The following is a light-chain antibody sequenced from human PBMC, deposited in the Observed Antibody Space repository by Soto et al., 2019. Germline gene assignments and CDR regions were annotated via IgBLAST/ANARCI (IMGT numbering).Light chain of an antibody. J-gene: IGKJ4*01. V-gene: IGKV4-1*01. CDR2: WAS. Sequence: DIVMTQSPDSLAVSLGERATINCKSSQSVLYSSNNKNYLDWYQQKPGQPPKLLIYWASTRKSGVPDRFSGSGSGTDFTLTISGLQAEDVAVYYCQQYYSTPLTFGGGTKVEIK. CDR1: QSVLYSSNNKNY. CDR3: QQYYSTPLT.